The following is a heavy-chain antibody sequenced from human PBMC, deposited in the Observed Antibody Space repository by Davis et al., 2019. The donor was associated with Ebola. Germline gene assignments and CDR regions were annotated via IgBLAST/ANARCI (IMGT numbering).Heavy chain of an antibody. CDR3: ARRGLTEDAFDM. CDR2: IDKRSLHI. J-gene: IGHJ3*02. Sequence: GESLKISCVASGFTFTTSTMHWVRQAPGKGLEWVSSIDKRSLHIYYADSVRGRFTISRDSAKNSAYLQMNSLRAEDTAVYFCARRGLTEDAFDMWGQGTLVTVSS. V-gene: IGHV3-21*04. CDR1: GFTFTTST. D-gene: IGHD3/OR15-3a*01.